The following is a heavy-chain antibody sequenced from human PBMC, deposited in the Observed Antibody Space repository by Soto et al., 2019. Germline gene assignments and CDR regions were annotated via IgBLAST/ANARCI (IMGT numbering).Heavy chain of an antibody. V-gene: IGHV4-59*01. CDR3: ARGALTTYFDY. Sequence: SETLSLTCTVSGGSISSYYWSWIRQPPWKGLEWIGYIYYSGSTNYNPSLKSRVTISVDTSKNQFSLKLSSVTAADTAVYYCARGALTTYFDYWGQGTLVTSPQ. CDR1: GGSISSYY. J-gene: IGHJ4*02. CDR2: IYYSGST.